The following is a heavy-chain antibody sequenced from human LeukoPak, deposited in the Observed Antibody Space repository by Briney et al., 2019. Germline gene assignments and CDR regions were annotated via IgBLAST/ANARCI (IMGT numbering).Heavy chain of an antibody. Sequence: SETLSLTCTVSGDSISTYYWSWIRQPPGKGLEWIGYTYYSGSTNYNPSLKSRVTISLDTPKNQFSLRLNSVTAADTAVYYCARGVAGYGPYDYWGQGTLVTVSS. CDR3: ARGVAGYGPYDY. D-gene: IGHD5-12*01. CDR1: GDSISTYY. CDR2: TYYSGST. J-gene: IGHJ4*02. V-gene: IGHV4-59*01.